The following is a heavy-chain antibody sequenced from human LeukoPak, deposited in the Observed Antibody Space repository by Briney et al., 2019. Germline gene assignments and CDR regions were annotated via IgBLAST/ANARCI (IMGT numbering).Heavy chain of an antibody. CDR1: GGSIRSGGYY. Sequence: PSETLSLTCTVSGGSIRSGGYYWNWIRQPPGKGLEWIGYIYYSGSTNYNPSLKSRVTISVDTSKNQFSLQLNSVTPEDTAVYYCARAGGWQWLGNWFDPWGQGTLVTVSS. CDR3: ARAGGWQWLGNWFDP. D-gene: IGHD6-19*01. J-gene: IGHJ5*02. CDR2: IYYSGST. V-gene: IGHV4-61*08.